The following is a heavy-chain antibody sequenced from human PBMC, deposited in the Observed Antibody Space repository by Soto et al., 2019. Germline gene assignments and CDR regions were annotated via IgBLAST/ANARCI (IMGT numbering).Heavy chain of an antibody. D-gene: IGHD1-1*01. CDR1: GGTFSSYA. V-gene: IGHV1-69*05. CDR2: IIPIFGTA. Sequence: QVQLVQSGAEVKKPGSSVKVSCKASGGTFSSYAISWVRQAPGQGLEWMGGIIPIFGTANYAQKFQGRVTNTPDESTSTAYMALSSLSSEDTDVYYCASPGYNGNDPFDHWGQGTLVTVSS. CDR3: ASPGYNGNDPFDH. J-gene: IGHJ4*02.